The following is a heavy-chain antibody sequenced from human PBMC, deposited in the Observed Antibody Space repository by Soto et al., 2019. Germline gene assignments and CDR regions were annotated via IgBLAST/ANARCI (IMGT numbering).Heavy chain of an antibody. D-gene: IGHD2-15*01. CDR3: AKDSRYCSGGSCNDYYYYGMDV. J-gene: IGHJ6*02. Sequence: PGGSLRLSCAASGFTFSSYAMSWVRQAPGKGLEWVSAISGSGGSTYYADSVKGRFTISRDNSKNTLYLQMNSLRAEDTAVYYCAKDSRYCSGGSCNDYYYYGMDVWGQGTTVTVS. V-gene: IGHV3-23*01. CDR2: ISGSGGST. CDR1: GFTFSSYA.